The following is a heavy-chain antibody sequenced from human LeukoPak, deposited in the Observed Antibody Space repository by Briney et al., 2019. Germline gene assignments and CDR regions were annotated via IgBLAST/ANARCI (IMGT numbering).Heavy chain of an antibody. D-gene: IGHD1-26*01. V-gene: IGHV4-39*01. Sequence: KPSETLSLTCTVSGGSISSSSYYWGWIRQPPGKGLEWIGSIYYSGSTYYNPSLKSRVTISVDTSKNQFSLKLSSVTAADTAVYYCARFSIEAANYCDYWGQGTLVTVSS. CDR2: IYYSGST. J-gene: IGHJ4*02. CDR3: ARFSIEAANYCDY. CDR1: GGSISSSSYY.